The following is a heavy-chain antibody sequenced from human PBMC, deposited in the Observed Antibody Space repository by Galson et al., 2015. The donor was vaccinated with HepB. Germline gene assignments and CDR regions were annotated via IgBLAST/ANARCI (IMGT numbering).Heavy chain of an antibody. J-gene: IGHJ4*02. D-gene: IGHD6-13*01. CDR2: ISYDGSNK. CDR1: GFTFSSYA. CDR3: ARDPWDPDDSSSWYLDY. V-gene: IGHV3-30-3*01. Sequence: SLRLSCAASGFTFSSYAMHWVRQAPGKGLEWVAVISYDGSNKYYADSVKGRFTISRDNSKNTLYLQMNSLRAEDTAVYYCARDPWDPDDSSSWYLDYWGQGTLVTVSS.